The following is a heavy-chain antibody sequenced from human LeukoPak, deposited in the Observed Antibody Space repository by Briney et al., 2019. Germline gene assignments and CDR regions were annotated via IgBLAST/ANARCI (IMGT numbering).Heavy chain of an antibody. Sequence: ASVKVSCKASGYTFTSYYMHWARQAPGQGLEWMGIINPSGGSTSYAQKFQGRVTMTRDTSTSTVYMELSSLRSEDTAVYYCARDQRGGDCPPFCHYYYYMDVWGKGTTVTVSS. V-gene: IGHV1-46*01. J-gene: IGHJ6*03. D-gene: IGHD2-21*02. CDR2: INPSGGST. CDR3: ARDQRGGDCPPFCHYYYYMDV. CDR1: GYTFTSYY.